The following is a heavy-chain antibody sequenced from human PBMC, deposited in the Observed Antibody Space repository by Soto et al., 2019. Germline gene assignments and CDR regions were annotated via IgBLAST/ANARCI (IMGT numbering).Heavy chain of an antibody. CDR1: GFTFSSYG. V-gene: IGHV3-33*06. Sequence: QVQLVESGGGVVQPGRSLRLSCAASGFTFSSYGMHWVRQAPGKGLEWVAVIWYDGSNKYYADSVKGRFTISRDNSKNTLYLQMNSLRAEDTAVYYCAKDRGVTTSKGAFDIWGQGTMVTVSS. CDR3: AKDRGVTTSKGAFDI. D-gene: IGHD4-17*01. CDR2: IWYDGSNK. J-gene: IGHJ3*02.